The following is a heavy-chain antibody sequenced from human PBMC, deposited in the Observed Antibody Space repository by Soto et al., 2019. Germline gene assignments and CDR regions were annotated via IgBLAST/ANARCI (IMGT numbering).Heavy chain of an antibody. CDR2: IYYSGST. J-gene: IGHJ5*02. CDR3: ARQGGWFDP. Sequence: QVQLQESGPGLVKPSETLSLTCTVSGGSIRSYYWSWIRQPPGKGLEWIGSIYYSGSTNYKPSLKGRGTISVGTSKKQFSLKLKSVAAADPAVDYCARQGGWFDPWGQGTLVTVSS. D-gene: IGHD1-26*01. CDR1: GGSIRSYY. V-gene: IGHV4-59*08.